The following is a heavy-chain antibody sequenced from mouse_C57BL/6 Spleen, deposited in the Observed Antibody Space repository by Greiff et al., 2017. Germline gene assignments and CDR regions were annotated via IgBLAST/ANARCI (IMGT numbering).Heavy chain of an antibody. Sequence: QVQLQQPGAELVKPGASVKLSCKASGYTFTSYWMQWVKQRPGQGLEWIGEIDPSDSYTNYNQKFKGKATLTVDTSSSTAYMQLSSLTSEDSAVYYCATSYGSSPWFAYWGQGTLVTVSA. V-gene: IGHV1-50*01. J-gene: IGHJ3*01. CDR2: IDPSDSYT. CDR1: GYTFTSYW. D-gene: IGHD1-1*01. CDR3: ATSYGSSPWFAY.